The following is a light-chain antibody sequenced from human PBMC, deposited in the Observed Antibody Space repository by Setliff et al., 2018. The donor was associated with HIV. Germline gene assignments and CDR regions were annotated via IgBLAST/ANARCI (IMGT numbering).Light chain of an antibody. Sequence: QSALTQPASVSGSPGQSITISCTGTRSDIGAYNYVSWYQQHPSKAPQLLISEVNKRPSGVSNRFSGSRTGNTASLTISGLQPEDEADYYCASYAITNTLPFGTGTKVTVL. CDR2: EVN. CDR3: ASYAITNTLP. J-gene: IGLJ1*01. CDR1: RSDIGAYNY. V-gene: IGLV2-14*01.